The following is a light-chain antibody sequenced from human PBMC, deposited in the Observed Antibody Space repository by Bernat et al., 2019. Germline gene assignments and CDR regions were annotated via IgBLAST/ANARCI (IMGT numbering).Light chain of an antibody. CDR1: SSNIGAGYD. J-gene: IGLJ3*02. CDR3: QSYASSLNAWV. CDR2: GNT. V-gene: IGLV1-40*01. Sequence: QSVLTQPPSVSGAPGQRVTISCTGSSSNIGAGYDVHWYQQLPGTAPKLLIYGNTNRPSGVPDRFSGSKSGTSISLAITGLQAEDEADYYCQSYASSLNAWVFGGGTKLTVL.